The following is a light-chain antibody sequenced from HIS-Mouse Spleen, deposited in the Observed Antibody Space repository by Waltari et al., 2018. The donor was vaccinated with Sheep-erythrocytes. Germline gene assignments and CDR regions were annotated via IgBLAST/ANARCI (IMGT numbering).Light chain of an antibody. Sequence: QSALTQPASVSGSPGQSITISCTGTSSDVGSYDLVSWYQQHPGKAPKLRIYEDSKRHSGVSNRFSGSKSGKTASLNITGLQAEDEADYYCCSYAGSSTLIFGGGTKLTVL. CDR3: CSYAGSSTLI. CDR2: EDS. V-gene: IGLV2-23*01. CDR1: SSDVGSYDL. J-gene: IGLJ2*01.